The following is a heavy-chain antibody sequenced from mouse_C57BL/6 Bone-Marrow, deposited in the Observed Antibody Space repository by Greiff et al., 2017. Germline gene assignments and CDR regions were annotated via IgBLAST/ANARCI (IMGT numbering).Heavy chain of an antibody. CDR3: YYYGSSYLFDY. D-gene: IGHD1-1*01. J-gene: IGHJ2*01. Sequence: VQLQESGAELARPGASVKLSCKASGYTFTSYGISWVKQRTGQGLEWIGEIYPRSGNTYYNEKFKGKATLTADKSSSTAYMELSSLTSEDSAVYFCYYYGSSYLFDYWGQGTTLTVSS. V-gene: IGHV1-81*01. CDR2: IYPRSGNT. CDR1: GYTFTSYG.